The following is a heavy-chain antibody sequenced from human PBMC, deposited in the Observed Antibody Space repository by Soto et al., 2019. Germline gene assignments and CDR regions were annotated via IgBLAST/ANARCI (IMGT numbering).Heavy chain of an antibody. CDR1: GGSISSSSYY. J-gene: IGHJ4*02. CDR3: ARHGGFGEDFDD. Sequence: SETLSLTCTVSGGSISSSSYYWGWIRQPPGKGLEWIGSIYYSGSTYYNPSLKSRVTISVDTSKNQFSLKLSSVTAADTAVYYCARHGGFGEDFDDWGQRSLVTVSS. CDR2: IYYSGST. D-gene: IGHD3-10*01. V-gene: IGHV4-39*01.